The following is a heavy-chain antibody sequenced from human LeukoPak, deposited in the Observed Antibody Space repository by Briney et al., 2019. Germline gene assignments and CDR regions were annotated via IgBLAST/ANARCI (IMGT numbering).Heavy chain of an antibody. Sequence: SETLSLTCTVSGGSISSSSYYWGWIHQPPGKGLEWIGSIYYSGSTYYNPSLKSRVTISVDTSKNQFSLKLSSVTAADTAVYYCARCPVYSSGWYYFDYWGQGTLVTVSS. CDR1: GGSISSSSYY. D-gene: IGHD6-19*01. CDR2: IYYSGST. J-gene: IGHJ4*02. V-gene: IGHV4-39*07. CDR3: ARCPVYSSGWYYFDY.